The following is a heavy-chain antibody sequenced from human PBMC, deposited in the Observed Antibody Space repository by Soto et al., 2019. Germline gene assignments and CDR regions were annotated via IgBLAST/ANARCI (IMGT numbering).Heavy chain of an antibody. Sequence: GGSLRLSCAASGFTFSSYAMNWVRQASGEGLEWVSGISGSGGRTYYADAVKGRFTISRDNSKNTLYLQMNNLRAEDTAIYYYAKVLGYNWNDYYSYMDVWGKGTTVTVSS. CDR1: GFTFSSYA. CDR3: AKVLGYNWNDYYSYMDV. V-gene: IGHV3-23*01. D-gene: IGHD1-1*01. CDR2: ISGSGGRT. J-gene: IGHJ6*03.